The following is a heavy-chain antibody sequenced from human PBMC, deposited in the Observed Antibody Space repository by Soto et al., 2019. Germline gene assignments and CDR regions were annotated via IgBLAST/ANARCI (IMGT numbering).Heavy chain of an antibody. D-gene: IGHD2-8*02. CDR1: GYRFTQYV. Sequence: QVQLVQSGAEVKKPGASVKVSCKSSGYRFTQYVIHWVRQAPGQRLEWMGWIGAGDGKTYYSQNFQGRVTITKDTSGSTAYIELSSLISEDTAVYYCVRDYASDTGVHLDFWGQGTLVTVSS. CDR3: VRDYASDTGVHLDF. V-gene: IGHV1-3*01. J-gene: IGHJ4*02. CDR2: IGAGDGKT.